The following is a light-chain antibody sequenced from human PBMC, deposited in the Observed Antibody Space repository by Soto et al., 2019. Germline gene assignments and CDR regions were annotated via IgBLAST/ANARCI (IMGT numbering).Light chain of an antibody. CDR1: SSDVGGYNY. CDR3: SSYTSSSPVV. Sequence: QSALTQPASVSGSPGQSITISCTGTSSDVGGYNYVSWYQQHPGNAPKLMIYEVSNRPSGVSNRFSGSKSGNTASLTISGLQAEDEADYYCSSYTSSSPVVFGGGTKVTVL. J-gene: IGLJ2*01. V-gene: IGLV2-14*01. CDR2: EVS.